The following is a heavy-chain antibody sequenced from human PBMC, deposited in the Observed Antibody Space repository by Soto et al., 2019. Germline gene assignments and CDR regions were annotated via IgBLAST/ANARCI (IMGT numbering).Heavy chain of an antibody. CDR2: IYYSGST. J-gene: IGHJ6*02. V-gene: IGHV4-39*01. Sequence: PSETLSLTCTVSGRSISSSSYYWGWIRQPPGKGLEWIGSIYYSGSTYYNPSLKSRVTISVDTSKNQFSLKLSSVTAADTAVYYCARHPRLALAAADPSYYYYGMDVWGQGTTVTVSS. CDR3: ARHPRLALAAADPSYYYYGMDV. CDR1: GRSISSSSYY. D-gene: IGHD6-13*01.